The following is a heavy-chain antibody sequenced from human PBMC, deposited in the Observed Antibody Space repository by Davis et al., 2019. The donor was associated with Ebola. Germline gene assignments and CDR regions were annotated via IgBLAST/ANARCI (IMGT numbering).Heavy chain of an antibody. V-gene: IGHV3-66*01. J-gene: IGHJ6*02. CDR1: GFTVSSNY. Sequence: GESLKISCAASGFTVSSNYMSWVRQAPGKGLEWVSVIYSGGSTYYADSVKGRFTISRDNSKNTLYLQMNSLRAEDTAVYYCARDAGYSSGWYIYGMDVWGQGTTVTVSS. D-gene: IGHD6-19*01. CDR3: ARDAGYSSGWYIYGMDV. CDR2: IYSGGST.